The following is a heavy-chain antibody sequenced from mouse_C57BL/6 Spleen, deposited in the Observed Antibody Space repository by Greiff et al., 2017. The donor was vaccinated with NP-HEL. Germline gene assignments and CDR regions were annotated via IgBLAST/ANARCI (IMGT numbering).Heavy chain of an antibody. V-gene: IGHV5-4*01. CDR1: GFTFSSYA. J-gene: IGHJ1*03. CDR3: ARDPFITTVVATDWYFDV. CDR2: ISDGGSYT. D-gene: IGHD1-1*01. Sequence: DVQLVESGGGLVKPGGSLKLSCAASGFTFSSYAMAWVRQTPEKRLEWVATISDGGSYTYYPENVKGRFTFSRDNAKDNLYLQMSHLKSEDTAMYYFARDPFITTVVATDWYFDVWGTGTTVTVSS.